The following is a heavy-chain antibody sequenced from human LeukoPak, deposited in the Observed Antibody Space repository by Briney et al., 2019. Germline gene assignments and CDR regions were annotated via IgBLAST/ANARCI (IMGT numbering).Heavy chain of an antibody. CDR2: IYHSGMS. D-gene: IGHD6-6*01. CDR3: ARVIAARRGDFEY. V-gene: IGHV4-38-2*02. CDR1: GYSLSSGYY. J-gene: IGHJ4*02. Sequence: SETRSLTCTVSGYSLSSGYYWGWIRQPPGKGLEWIGSIYHSGMSFYNPSLRSRVTISVDTSKNQFSLKLSSVTAADTAVYYCARVIAARRGDFEYWAREPWSPSPQ.